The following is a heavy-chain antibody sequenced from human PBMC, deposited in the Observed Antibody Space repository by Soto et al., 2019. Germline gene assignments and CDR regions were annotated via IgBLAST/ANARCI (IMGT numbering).Heavy chain of an antibody. J-gene: IGHJ6*02. D-gene: IGHD5-12*01. CDR2: IIPIFGTA. CDR3: ARERGYSGYDGGRNYYGMDV. V-gene: IGHV1-69*13. CDR1: GGTFSSYA. Sequence: GASVKVSCKASGGTFSSYAISWVRQAPGQGLEWMGGIIPIFGTANYAQKFQGRVTITADESTSTAYMELSSLRSEDTAVYYCARERGYSGYDGGRNYYGMDVWGQGTTVTVSS.